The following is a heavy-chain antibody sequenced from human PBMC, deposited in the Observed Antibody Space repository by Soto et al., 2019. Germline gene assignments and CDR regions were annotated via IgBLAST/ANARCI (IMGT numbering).Heavy chain of an antibody. Sequence: EVQLVESGGGLVQPGGSLRLSCAVSGITFSEAWMSWVRTAPGKGLEWVGRIKSKSYDGTTEYAASVKGRFTISRDDSKSTVFLQMNSLKTEDTAVYYCTTGPGNRGYWGQGTLVTVSS. J-gene: IGHJ4*02. CDR3: TTGPGNRGY. CDR2: IKSKSYDGTT. V-gene: IGHV3-15*01. CDR1: GITFSEAW.